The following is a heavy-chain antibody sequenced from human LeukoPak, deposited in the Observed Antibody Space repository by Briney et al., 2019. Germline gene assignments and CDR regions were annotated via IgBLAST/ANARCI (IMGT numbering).Heavy chain of an antibody. CDR1: GFTFSGSV. D-gene: IGHD2-15*01. J-gene: IGHJ4*02. V-gene: IGHV3-15*01. Sequence: GGSLRLSCAASGFTFSGSVMHWVRQASGKGLEWVGRIKSKTDGGTTDYAAPVKGRFTISRDDSKNTLYLQMNSLETEDTAVYYCTNTVVVVASTGFDYWGQGTLVTVSS. CDR3: TNTVVVVASTGFDY. CDR2: IKSKTDGGTT.